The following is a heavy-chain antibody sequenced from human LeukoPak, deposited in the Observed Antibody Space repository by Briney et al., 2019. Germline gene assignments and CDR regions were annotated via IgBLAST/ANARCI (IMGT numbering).Heavy chain of an antibody. D-gene: IGHD2-21*02. Sequence: PSETLSLTCTVSGASIISGGYYWSWIRQHPGKGLEWIGYIYYTGSTYYNPSLKNRLTISIDTSKSQFSLKLTSVTAADTAVYYCAQDPIAYCGADCYSDWGQGTLVTVSS. V-gene: IGHV4-31*03. CDR2: IYYTGST. CDR1: GASIISGGYY. CDR3: AQDPIAYCGADCYSD. J-gene: IGHJ4*02.